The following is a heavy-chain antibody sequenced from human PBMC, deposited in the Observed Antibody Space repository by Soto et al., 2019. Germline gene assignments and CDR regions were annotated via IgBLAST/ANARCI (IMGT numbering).Heavy chain of an antibody. J-gene: IGHJ4*01. Sequence: GGSLRLSCAASGFTFSSYEIHWVRQAPGKGLEYVSAIHRDGLITYYADSVKGRFTISRDNSKNTLYLQMGSLRAADMAVYYCARVFYDSGGYYYDYWGHGTLVTVSS. CDR2: IHRDGLIT. D-gene: IGHD3-22*01. CDR1: GFTFSSYE. CDR3: ARVFYDSGGYYYDY. V-gene: IGHV3-64*02.